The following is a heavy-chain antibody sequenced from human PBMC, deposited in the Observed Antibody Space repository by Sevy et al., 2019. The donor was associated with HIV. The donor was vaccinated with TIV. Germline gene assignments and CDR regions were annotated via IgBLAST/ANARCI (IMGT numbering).Heavy chain of an antibody. CDR3: ARVSGEHYYYGMDV. V-gene: IGHV1-2*06. CDR1: GYTFTGYY. Sequence: ASLKVSCKASGYTFTGYYMHWVRQAPGQGLEWMGRINPNSGGTNYAQKFQGRVTMTRDTSISTAYMELSRLRSDDTAVYYCARVSGEHYYYGMDVWGQGTTVTVSS. D-gene: IGHD2-15*01. J-gene: IGHJ6*02. CDR2: INPNSGGT.